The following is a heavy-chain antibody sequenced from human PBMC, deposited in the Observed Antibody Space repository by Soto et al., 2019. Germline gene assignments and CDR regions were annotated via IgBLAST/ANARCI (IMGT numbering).Heavy chain of an antibody. V-gene: IGHV3-23*01. D-gene: IGHD4-17*01. Sequence: EVQLLESGGGLVQPGGTLRLSCAASGFTFSSYAMSWVRQAPGKRLEWVSAISGSGGSTYYADSVKGRFTISRDNSKTTLYLQMNSLRAEDTAVYYCSKQHGDHTNYFDYWCQGTLFTVSS. J-gene: IGHJ4*02. CDR1: GFTFSSYA. CDR3: SKQHGDHTNYFDY. CDR2: ISGSGGST.